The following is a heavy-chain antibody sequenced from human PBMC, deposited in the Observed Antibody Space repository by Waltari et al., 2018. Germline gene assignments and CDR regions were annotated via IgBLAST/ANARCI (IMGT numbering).Heavy chain of an antibody. CDR2: IYYSGST. V-gene: IGHV4-30-4*08. CDR1: GGSISSGDYY. J-gene: IGHJ4*02. Sequence: QVQLQESGPGLVKPSQTLSLTCTVSGGSISSGDYYWSWIRQPPGKGREWSGYIYYSGSTYYNPSLKSLVTISVDTSKNQFSLKLSSVTAADTAVYYCARDQRGITGTTDYWGQGTLVTVSS. D-gene: IGHD1-7*01. CDR3: ARDQRGITGTTDY.